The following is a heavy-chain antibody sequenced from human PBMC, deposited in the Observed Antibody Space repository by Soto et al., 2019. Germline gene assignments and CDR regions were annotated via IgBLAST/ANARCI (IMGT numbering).Heavy chain of an antibody. D-gene: IGHD2-8*02. V-gene: IGHV5-51*01. CDR3: ARQRYCTGCSCFLISDAFDS. CDR1: GYIFASYW. Sequence: HGESLKISCQGSGYIFASYWIGWVRQMPGKGLEWMGIIYPGDSDTRYSPSFQGQVTISADKSISTAYLQWSSLKASDTAIYYCARQRYCTGCSCFLISDAFDSCGQGTVVTVSS. CDR2: IYPGDSDT. J-gene: IGHJ3*02.